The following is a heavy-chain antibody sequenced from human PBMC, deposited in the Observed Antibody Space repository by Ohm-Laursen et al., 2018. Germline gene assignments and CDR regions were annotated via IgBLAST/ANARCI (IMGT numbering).Heavy chain of an antibody. CDR2: ISWNSGSI. J-gene: IGHJ6*02. D-gene: IGHD2-21*02. CDR1: GFTFDDYA. CDR3: AKVRSRVTNYYGMDV. V-gene: IGHV3-9*01. Sequence: RSLRLSCAASGFTFDDYAMHWVRQAPGKGLEWVSGISWNSGSIGYADSVKGRFTISRDNAKNSLYLQMNSLRVEDTALYYCAKVRSRVTNYYGMDVWGQGTTVTVSS.